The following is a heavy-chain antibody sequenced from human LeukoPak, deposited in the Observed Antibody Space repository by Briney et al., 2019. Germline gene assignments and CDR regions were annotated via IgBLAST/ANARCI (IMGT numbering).Heavy chain of an antibody. CDR3: ARALRYFDWLSTSPEYNWFDP. V-gene: IGHV1-69*05. Sequence: SVKVSCKASGGTFSSYAISWVRQAPGQGLEWMGRIIPIFGTANYAQKFQGRVTITTDESTSTAYMELSSLRSEDTAVYYCARALRYFDWLSTSPEYNWFDPGGQGTLVTVSS. D-gene: IGHD3-9*01. CDR1: GGTFSSYA. J-gene: IGHJ5*02. CDR2: IIPIFGTA.